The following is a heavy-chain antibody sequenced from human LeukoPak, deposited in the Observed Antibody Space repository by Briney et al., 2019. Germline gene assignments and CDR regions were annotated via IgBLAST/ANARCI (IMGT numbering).Heavy chain of an antibody. J-gene: IGHJ4*02. CDR1: GFTFSSYA. Sequence: GGSLRLSCAASGFTFSSYAMSWVRQAPGKGLEWVSAISGGGGSTYYADSVKGRFTISRDNSKNTLYLQMNSLRAEDTAVYYCAKDSRRIGYCSSTSCQFSDYWGQGTLVTVSS. D-gene: IGHD2-2*01. CDR2: ISGGGGST. CDR3: AKDSRRIGYCSSTSCQFSDY. V-gene: IGHV3-23*01.